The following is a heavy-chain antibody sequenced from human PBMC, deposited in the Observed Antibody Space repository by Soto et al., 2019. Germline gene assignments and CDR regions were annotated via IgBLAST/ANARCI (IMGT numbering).Heavy chain of an antibody. J-gene: IGHJ6*02. CDR2: ISGSGGST. CDR3: ATPLHPGYGDYEEHYYGMDV. CDR1: GFTFSSYA. Sequence: VGSLRRSCAASGFTFSSYAMSWVRQAPGKVLEWVSAISGSGGSTYYADSVKGRFTISRDNSKNTLYLQMNSLRAEDTAVYYCATPLHPGYGDYEEHYYGMDVWGQGTTLTVSS. D-gene: IGHD4-17*01. V-gene: IGHV3-23*01.